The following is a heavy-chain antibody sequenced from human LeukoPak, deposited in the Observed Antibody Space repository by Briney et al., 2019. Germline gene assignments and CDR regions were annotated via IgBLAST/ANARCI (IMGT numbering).Heavy chain of an antibody. CDR2: IYYSGST. J-gene: IGHJ4*02. Sequence: SETLSLTCTVSVGSISSGGYYCSWVRQHPGKGLEWVGYIYYSGSTYYNPSLKSRVNISVDTSKNQFSLKLSSVTASDTAVYYCARVSTLKDIVVVPAALDYWGQGTLVTVSS. CDR3: ARVSTLKDIVVVPAALDY. V-gene: IGHV4-31*03. D-gene: IGHD2-2*01. CDR1: VGSISSGGYY.